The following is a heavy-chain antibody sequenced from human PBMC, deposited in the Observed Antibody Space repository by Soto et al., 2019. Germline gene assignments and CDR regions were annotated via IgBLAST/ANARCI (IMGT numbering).Heavy chain of an antibody. CDR2: IYHTGST. V-gene: IGHV4-59*11. CDR3: ARGAYYYDQ. CDR1: GASISGHY. D-gene: IGHD3-16*01. J-gene: IGHJ4*02. Sequence: QVQLQESGPGLVKPSETLSLTCTVSGASISGHYWSWIRQPPGKGLEWIGYIYHTGSTNYNPSLNSRVIISVERSKNQFSLKLTSVTAADTAVYYCARGAYYYDQWGQGTLVTVSS.